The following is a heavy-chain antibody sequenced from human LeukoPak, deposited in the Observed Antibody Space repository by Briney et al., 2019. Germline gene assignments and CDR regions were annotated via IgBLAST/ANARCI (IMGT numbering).Heavy chain of an antibody. CDR2: IYTSGST. Sequence: SETLSLTCTVPGGSISSYYWSWIRQPAGKGLEWIGRIYTSGSTNYNPSLKSRVTMSVDTSKNQFSLKLSSVTAADTAVYYCARTGSENWYNWNHYYYYYYMDVWGKGTTVTVSS. CDR3: ARTGSENWYNWNHYYYYYYMDV. V-gene: IGHV4-4*07. D-gene: IGHD1-20*01. CDR1: GGSISSYY. J-gene: IGHJ6*03.